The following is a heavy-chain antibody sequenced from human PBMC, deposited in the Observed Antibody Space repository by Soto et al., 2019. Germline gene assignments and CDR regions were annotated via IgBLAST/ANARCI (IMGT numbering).Heavy chain of an antibody. CDR3: ARGVGLDIDY. V-gene: IGHV3-30-3*01. Sequence: QVQLVESGGGVVQPGRSLRLSCAASGFTFSSYAMHWVRQAPGKGLDWVAVISYDGSNKYYADSVKGRFTISRDNSKNTLYLQMNSLTAEDTAVYYCARGVGLDIDYWGQGTLVTVSS. CDR2: ISYDGSNK. D-gene: IGHD1-26*01. J-gene: IGHJ4*02. CDR1: GFTFSSYA.